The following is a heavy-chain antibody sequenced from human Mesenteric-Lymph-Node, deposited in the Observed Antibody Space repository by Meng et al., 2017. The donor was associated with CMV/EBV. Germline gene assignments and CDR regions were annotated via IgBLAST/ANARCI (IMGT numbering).Heavy chain of an antibody. J-gene: IGHJ4*02. V-gene: IGHV4-38-2*02. CDR2: VYYTGTT. Sequence: SETLSLTCTVSGYSISSGYYWGWIRQPPGKGLEWIGSVYYTGTTYYNPSLTTRVTMSVDTSKNQFSLRLNSVTAVDTAVYHCARLFDNWGQGTLVTVSS. CDR1: GYSISSGYY. CDR3: ARLFDN.